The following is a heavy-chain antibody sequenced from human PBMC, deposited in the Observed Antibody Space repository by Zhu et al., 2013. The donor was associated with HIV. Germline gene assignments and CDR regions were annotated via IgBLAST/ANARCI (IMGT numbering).Heavy chain of an antibody. J-gene: IGHJ4*02. CDR3: ARQGGGVTVWGSYRRPFDY. CDR2: IYYSGST. D-gene: IGHD3-16*02. CDR1: GGSISSYY. Sequence: QVQLQESGPGLVKPSETLSLTCTVSGGSISSYYWSWIRQPPGKGLEWIGYIYYSGSTNYNPSLKSRVTISVDTSKNQFSLKLSSVTAADTAVYYCARQGGGVTVWGSYRRPFDYWGQGTLVTVSS. V-gene: IGHV4-59*01.